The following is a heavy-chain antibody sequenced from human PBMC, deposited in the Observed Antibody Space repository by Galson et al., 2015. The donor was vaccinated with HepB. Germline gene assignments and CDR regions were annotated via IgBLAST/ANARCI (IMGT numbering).Heavy chain of an antibody. CDR1: GYTFTSYG. CDR3: AREGRYGDYRIDY. CDR2: ISTNNGNT. J-gene: IGHJ4*02. Sequence: SVKVSCKASGYTFTSYGISWVRQAPGQGLEWMGWISTNNGNTNYAQKLQGRVTMTTYTSTSTAYMELRSLRSDDTAVYYCAREGRYGDYRIDYWGQGTLVTVSS. D-gene: IGHD4-17*01. V-gene: IGHV1-18*01.